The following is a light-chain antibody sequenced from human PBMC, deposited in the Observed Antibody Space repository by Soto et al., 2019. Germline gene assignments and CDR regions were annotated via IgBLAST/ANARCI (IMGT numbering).Light chain of an antibody. CDR1: QSISSW. J-gene: IGKJ1*01. CDR3: QQYNSYPWT. CDR2: KAS. V-gene: IGKV1-5*03. Sequence: DIQMTQSPSTLSASVGDRVTITCRASQSISSWLAWYQQKPGKAPKLLIYKASSLESGVPSRFSGSGSGTESTLTINSLQPDDFATYYCQQYNSYPWTFGQGTLGEIK.